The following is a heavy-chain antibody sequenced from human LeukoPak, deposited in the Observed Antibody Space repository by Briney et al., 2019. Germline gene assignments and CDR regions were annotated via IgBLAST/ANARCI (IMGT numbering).Heavy chain of an antibody. CDR3: ARASKGIAVAGKFRLGYFQH. CDR1: GFTFSSYA. J-gene: IGHJ1*01. V-gene: IGHV3-30*04. D-gene: IGHD6-19*01. Sequence: PGGSLRLSCAASGFTFSSYAMHWVRQAPGKGLEWVALISYDGSNKYYADSVKGRFTISRDNSKNTLYLQMNSLRAEDTAVYYCARASKGIAVAGKFRLGYFQHWGQGTLVTVSS. CDR2: ISYDGSNK.